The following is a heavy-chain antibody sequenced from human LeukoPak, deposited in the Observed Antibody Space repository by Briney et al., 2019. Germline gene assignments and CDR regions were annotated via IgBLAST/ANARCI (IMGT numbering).Heavy chain of an antibody. V-gene: IGHV4-39*07. D-gene: IGHD3-9*01. Sequence: SETLSLTCTVSGDSISSSSYYWGWIRQPPGKGLEWIGSIYHSGSTYYNPSLKSRVTISVDTSKNQFSLKLSSVTAADTAVYYCAIKPYDILTGYYKALYWYFDLWGRGTLVTVSS. CDR3: AIKPYDILTGYYKALYWYFDL. CDR1: GDSISSSSYY. CDR2: IYHSGST. J-gene: IGHJ2*01.